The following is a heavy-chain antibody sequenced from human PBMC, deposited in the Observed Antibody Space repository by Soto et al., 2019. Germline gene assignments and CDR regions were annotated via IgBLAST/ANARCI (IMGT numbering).Heavy chain of an antibody. CDR3: AMITFGGVGYYFDY. J-gene: IGHJ4*01. CDR2: INHRGST. V-gene: IGHV4-34*02. D-gene: IGHD3-16*01. CDR1: GGSFSGYY. Sequence: QVQLQQWGAGLLKPSETLSLTCAVYGGSFSGYYWSWIRQPPGKGLEWIGEINHRGSTNHNPSLKSRVTISVDTSKNQFSLKMSSVTAADTAVYYCAMITFGGVGYYFDYWGHGTLVTVSS.